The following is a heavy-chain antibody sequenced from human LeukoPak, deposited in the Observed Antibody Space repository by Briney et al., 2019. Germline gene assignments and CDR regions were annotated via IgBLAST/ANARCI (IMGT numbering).Heavy chain of an antibody. V-gene: IGHV3-21*01. CDR1: GFTFSRYS. CDR2: ISSTSSSI. D-gene: IGHD3-16*01. J-gene: IGHJ4*02. Sequence: PGGSLRLSCAASGFTFSRYSMNWVRQAPGAGLEWVSTISSTSSSIYYADSVKGRFTISRDNAKNSVYLQMNSLRAEDTAVYYCAKDRAGEIDYWGQGTLVTVSS. CDR3: AKDRAGEIDY.